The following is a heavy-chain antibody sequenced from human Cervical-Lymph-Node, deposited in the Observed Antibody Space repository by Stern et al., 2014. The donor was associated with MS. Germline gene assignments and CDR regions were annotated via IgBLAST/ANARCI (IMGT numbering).Heavy chain of an antibody. V-gene: IGHV1-2*06. D-gene: IGHD6-19*01. CDR2: INPYSGST. J-gene: IGHJ4*02. CDR3: AKEAAMAVAGTGVDY. Sequence: QVQLVQSGAEVKKPGASVKVSCKASGYTFTGYYMHWVRQAPGQGLEWMGRINPYSGSTNYAQKFQGRVTMTRDTSISTAYMELSRLRSDDTAVYYCAKEAAMAVAGTGVDYWGQGTLVTVSS. CDR1: GYTFTGYY.